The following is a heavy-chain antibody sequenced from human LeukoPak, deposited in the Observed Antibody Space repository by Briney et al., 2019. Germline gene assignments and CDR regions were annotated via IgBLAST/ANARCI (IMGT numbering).Heavy chain of an antibody. CDR2: ISSSSSYI. CDR3: ARDLITIVGRYMDV. V-gene: IGHV3-21*01. D-gene: IGHD3-3*01. CDR1: GFTFSSYA. J-gene: IGHJ6*03. Sequence: PGGSLRLSCAASGFTFSSYAMNWVRQAPGKGLEWVSSISSSSSYIDYADSVKGRFTISRDNAKNSLYLQMNSLRAEDTGVYYCARDLITIVGRYMDVWGKGTTVTVSS.